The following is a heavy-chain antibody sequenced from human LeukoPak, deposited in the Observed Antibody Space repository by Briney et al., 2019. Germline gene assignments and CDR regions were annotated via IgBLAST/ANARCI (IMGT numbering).Heavy chain of an antibody. D-gene: IGHD3-22*01. CDR1: GGSISSYY. CDR3: ARANYYDSTGYLPVVYPSDY. CDR2: IYYSGST. Sequence: SETLSLTCTVSGGSISSYYWTWIRQPPGKGLEWIGYIYYSGSTNYNPSLKSRVTISVDTSKNQFSLKLNSVTAADTAVYYCARANYYDSTGYLPVVYPSDYWGQGTLVTVSS. J-gene: IGHJ4*02. V-gene: IGHV4-59*12.